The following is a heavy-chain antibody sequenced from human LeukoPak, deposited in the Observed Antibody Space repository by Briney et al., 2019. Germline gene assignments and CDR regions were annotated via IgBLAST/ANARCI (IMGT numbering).Heavy chain of an antibody. Sequence: SETLSLTCAVYIDSFSNYHWNWIRQTPAKGMEWIGEVNESGGTNISPSLRSRVILSVDTSKNQFSLKLSSVTAADTAVYYCARTTEGYCRGRSCYSYYYYMDVWGKGTTVTVSS. V-gene: IGHV4-34*01. J-gene: IGHJ6*03. CDR1: IDSFSNYH. D-gene: IGHD2-15*01. CDR3: ARTTEGYCRGRSCYSYYYYMDV. CDR2: VNESGGT.